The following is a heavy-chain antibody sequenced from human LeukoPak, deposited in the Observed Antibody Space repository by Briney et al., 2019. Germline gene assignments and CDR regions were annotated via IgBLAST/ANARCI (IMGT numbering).Heavy chain of an antibody. CDR1: GFAFSSYA. J-gene: IGHJ5*02. V-gene: IGHV3-48*02. CDR3: ARSANPGVHDFDP. D-gene: IGHD6-6*01. Sequence: PGGSLRLSRTASGFAFSSYAMAWVRQAPGKGLEWLSYTSSSSKINYADSVKGRFTISRDNAKNSLYLQMISLRDEDTAVYYCARSANPGVHDFDPWGQGTLVTVSS. CDR2: TSSSSKI.